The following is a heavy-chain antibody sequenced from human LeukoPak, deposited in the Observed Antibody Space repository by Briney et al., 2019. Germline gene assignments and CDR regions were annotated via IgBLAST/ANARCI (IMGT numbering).Heavy chain of an antibody. CDR2: INHSGST. CDR1: GGSFSGYY. D-gene: IGHD3-9*01. Sequence: PSETLSLTCAVYGGSFSGYYWSWIRQPPGKGLEWIGEINHSGSTNYNPSLKSRVTISVDTSKNQFSLKLSSVTAADTAVYYCARDNGDILTGPNAFDIWGQGTMVTVSS. CDR3: ARDNGDILTGPNAFDI. J-gene: IGHJ3*02. V-gene: IGHV4-34*01.